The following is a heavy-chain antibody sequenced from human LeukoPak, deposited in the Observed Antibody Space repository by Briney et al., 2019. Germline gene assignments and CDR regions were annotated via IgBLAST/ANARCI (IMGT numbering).Heavy chain of an antibody. CDR3: ASGGSGWTGGAFDI. CDR1: GGSISSYY. CDR2: IYYSGST. D-gene: IGHD6-19*01. Sequence: PSETLSLTCTVSGGSISSYYWSWIRQPPGKGLEWIGYIYYSGSTNYNPSLKSRVTISVDTSKNQFSLKLSSVTAADTAVYYCASGGSGWTGGAFDIWGQGTVVTVSS. J-gene: IGHJ3*02. V-gene: IGHV4-59*08.